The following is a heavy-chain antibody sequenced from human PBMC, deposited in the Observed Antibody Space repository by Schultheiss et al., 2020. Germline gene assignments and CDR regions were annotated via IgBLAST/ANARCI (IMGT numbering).Heavy chain of an antibody. V-gene: IGHV4-34*01. Sequence: SETLSLTCAVYGGSFSGYYWSWIRQPPGKGLEWIGEINHIGSTNYNPSLKSRVTISVDTSKNQFSLKLSSVTAADTAVYYCARTRITMVRGVIRYYYGMDVWGQGTTVTVSS. J-gene: IGHJ6*02. CDR1: GGSFSGYY. D-gene: IGHD3-10*01. CDR3: ARTRITMVRGVIRYYYGMDV. CDR2: INHIGST.